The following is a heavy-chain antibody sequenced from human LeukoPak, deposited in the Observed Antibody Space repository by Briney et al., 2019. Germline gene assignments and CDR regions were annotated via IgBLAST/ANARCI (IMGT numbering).Heavy chain of an antibody. CDR3: ARGLEGFGELDY. Sequence: SETLSPTCDVPRSPISGSSWSGIRQSPGKGLEWIGFLFYGGSTDYNPSLKSRVTMSVDTSKNQFSLKLSSVTAADTAVYYCARGLEGFGELDYWGQGTLVTVSS. V-gene: IGHV4-59*12. D-gene: IGHD3-10*01. CDR2: LFYGGST. CDR1: RSPISGSS. J-gene: IGHJ4*02.